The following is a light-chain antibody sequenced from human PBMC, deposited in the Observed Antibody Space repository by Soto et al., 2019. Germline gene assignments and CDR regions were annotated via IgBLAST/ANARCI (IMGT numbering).Light chain of an antibody. CDR2: YDD. J-gene: IGLJ1*01. CDR3: ASLDDNRNGPG. Sequence: QSVLTQPPSVSEAPRQRVTISCSGGSSNIGNNPVNCDQQVPGKAPKLLIYYDDMLYSGVSDRFSGSKSGTSASLAFSGLQYEDEADYYFASLDDNRNGPGFGRGTKDTV. CDR1: SSNIGNNP. V-gene: IGLV1-36*01.